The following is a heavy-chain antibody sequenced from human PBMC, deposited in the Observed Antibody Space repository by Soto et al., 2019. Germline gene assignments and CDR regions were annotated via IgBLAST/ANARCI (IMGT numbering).Heavy chain of an antibody. CDR1: GYTFTSYG. CDR2: ISAYNGNT. Sequence: ASVKVSCKASGYTFTSYGISWVRQAPGQGLEWMGWISAYNGNTNYAQKLQGRVTMTTDTSTSTAYMELRSLRSDDTAVYYCARDNTWVYDRSGAPPRYGMDVWGQGTTVTVSS. J-gene: IGHJ6*02. V-gene: IGHV1-18*01. CDR3: ARDNTWVYDRSGAPPRYGMDV. D-gene: IGHD3-22*01.